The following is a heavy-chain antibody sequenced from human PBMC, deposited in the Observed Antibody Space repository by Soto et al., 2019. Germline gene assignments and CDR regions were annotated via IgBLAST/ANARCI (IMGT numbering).Heavy chain of an antibody. D-gene: IGHD3-16*01. CDR3: XXXGTPIDY. J-gene: IGHJ4*02. V-gene: IGHV1-18*01. Sequence: QVQLVQSGAEVKKPGASVKVSCKASGYTFTNFGISWVRQAPGQGLEWMGWISAYNGNTNYAQNFQGRVTMTTDTSTSTAYMELRSLRSDDTXXXXXXXXGTPIDYWGQGTLVTVSS. CDR2: ISAYNGNT. CDR1: GYTFTNFG.